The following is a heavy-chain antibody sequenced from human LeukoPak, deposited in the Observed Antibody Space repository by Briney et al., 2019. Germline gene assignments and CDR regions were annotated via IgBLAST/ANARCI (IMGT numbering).Heavy chain of an antibody. V-gene: IGHV3-48*01. J-gene: IGHJ5*02. CDR3: VRGQTSLDNWFDP. Sequence: GGSLRLSCGASGFTFSNYGMNWVRQAPGKGLEWVSYIRPNDGTTHYADSVKGRFTISRDNAKNSLSLQMTSLRVDDTAVYYCVRGQTSLDNWFDPWGQGTLVIVSS. CDR1: GFTFSNYG. CDR2: IRPNDGTT.